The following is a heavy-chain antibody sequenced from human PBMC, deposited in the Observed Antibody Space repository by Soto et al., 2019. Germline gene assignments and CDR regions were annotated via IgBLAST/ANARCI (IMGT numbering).Heavy chain of an antibody. CDR1: GGSISSYY. D-gene: IGHD3-10*01. J-gene: IGHJ6*01. V-gene: IGHV4-59*01. CDR2: IYYSGST. Sequence: SETLSLTCTVSGGSISSYYWSWIRQPPGKGLEWIGYIYYSGSTNYNPSLKSRVTISVDTSKNQFSLKLSSVTAADTAVYYCARIPIYGPIPGYYYYGMDVWGQGTTVTVSS. CDR3: ARIPIYGPIPGYYYYGMDV.